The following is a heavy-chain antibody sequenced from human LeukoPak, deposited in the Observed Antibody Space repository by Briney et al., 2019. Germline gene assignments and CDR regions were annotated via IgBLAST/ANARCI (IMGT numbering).Heavy chain of an antibody. J-gene: IGHJ4*02. D-gene: IGHD2-2*01. CDR1: GFTFSSYG. Sequence: GGSLRLSCAASGFTFSSYGMHWVRQAPGQGLEWMGIINPSGGSTSYTQKFQGRVTMTRDTSTSTVYMELSSLRSEDTAVYYCARDGGYCSSTSCYAFYWGQGTLVTVSS. CDR3: ARDGGYCSSTSCYAFY. V-gene: IGHV1-46*01. CDR2: INPSGGST.